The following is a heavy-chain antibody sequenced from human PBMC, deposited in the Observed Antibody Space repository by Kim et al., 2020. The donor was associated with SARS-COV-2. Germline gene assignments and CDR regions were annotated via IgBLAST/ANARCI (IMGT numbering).Heavy chain of an antibody. Sequence: ASVKVSCKASGYTFTSYDINWVRQATGQGLEWMGWMNPNSGNTGYAQKFQGRVTMTRNTSISTAYMELSSLRSEDTAVYYCARNIRIFGVPIRGMDVWGQGTTVTVSS. V-gene: IGHV1-8*01. CDR3: ARNIRIFGVPIRGMDV. CDR1: GYTFTSYD. CDR2: MNPNSGNT. D-gene: IGHD3-3*01. J-gene: IGHJ6*02.